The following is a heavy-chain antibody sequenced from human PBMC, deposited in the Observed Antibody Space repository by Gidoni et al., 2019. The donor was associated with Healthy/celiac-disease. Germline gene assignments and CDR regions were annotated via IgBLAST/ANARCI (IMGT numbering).Heavy chain of an antibody. CDR3: ARVPAAGTLYYYYGMDV. J-gene: IGHJ6*02. D-gene: IGHD6-13*01. Sequence: QVQLQESGPGLVKPSQTLSLTCTVSGGSISSGDYYWSWIRQPPGKGLEWIGYIYYSGSTYYNPSLKSRVTISVDTSKNQFSLKLSSVTAADTAVYYCARVPAAGTLYYYYGMDVWGQGTTVTVSS. V-gene: IGHV4-30-4*01. CDR1: GGSISSGDYY. CDR2: IYYSGST.